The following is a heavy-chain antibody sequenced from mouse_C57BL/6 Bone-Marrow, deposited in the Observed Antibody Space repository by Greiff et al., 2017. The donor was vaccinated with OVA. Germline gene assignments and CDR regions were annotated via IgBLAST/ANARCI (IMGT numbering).Heavy chain of an antibody. CDR3: TRRLFITTVVARRYFDV. D-gene: IGHD1-1*01. CDR1: GYTFTDYE. Sequence: QVQLQQSGAELVRPGASVTLSCKASGYTFTDYEMHWVKQTPVHGLEWIGAIDPETGGTAYNQKFKGKAILTADKSSSTAYMELRSLTSEDSAVYYCTRRLFITTVVARRYFDVWGTGTTVTVSS. J-gene: IGHJ1*03. V-gene: IGHV1-15*01. CDR2: IDPETGGT.